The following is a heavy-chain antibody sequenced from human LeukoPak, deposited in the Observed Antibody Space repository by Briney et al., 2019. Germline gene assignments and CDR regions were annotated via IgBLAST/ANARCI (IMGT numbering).Heavy chain of an antibody. CDR3: VKDQEKWFGESFFDY. V-gene: IGHV3-23*01. D-gene: IGHD3-10*01. Sequence: GGSLRLSCAASGFTFSSYAMSWVRQAPGKGLEWVSAISGSGGSTYYADSVKGRFTISRDNSKNTLYLQMNSLRAEDTAVYYCVKDQEKWFGESFFDYWGQGTLVTVSS. CDR1: GFTFSSYA. J-gene: IGHJ4*02. CDR2: ISGSGGST.